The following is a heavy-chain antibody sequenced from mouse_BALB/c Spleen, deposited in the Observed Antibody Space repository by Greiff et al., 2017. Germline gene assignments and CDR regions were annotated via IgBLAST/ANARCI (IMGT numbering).Heavy chain of an antibody. CDR3: ARRRGRYYAMDY. Sequence: QVTLKESGPGILQPSQTLSLTCSFSGFSLSTSGMGVSWIRQPSGKGLEWLAHIYWDDDKRYNPSLKSRLTISKDTSSNQVFLKITSVDTADTATDYCARRRGRYYAMDYWGQGTSVTVSS. V-gene: IGHV8-12*01. CDR1: GFSLSTSGMG. CDR2: IYWDDDK. J-gene: IGHJ4*01.